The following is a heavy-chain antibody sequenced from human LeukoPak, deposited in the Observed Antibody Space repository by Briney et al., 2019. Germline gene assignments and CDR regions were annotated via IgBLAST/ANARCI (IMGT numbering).Heavy chain of an antibody. Sequence: GRSLRLSCAAPGFTFSSYGMHWVRQAPGKGLEWVAVIWYDGSNKYYADSVKGRFTISRDNSKNTLYLQMNSLRAEDTAVYYCARDNRGYYYDSSGYLPEDYWGQGTLVTVSS. CDR1: GFTFSSYG. J-gene: IGHJ4*02. CDR2: IWYDGSNK. CDR3: ARDNRGYYYDSSGYLPEDY. V-gene: IGHV3-33*01. D-gene: IGHD3-22*01.